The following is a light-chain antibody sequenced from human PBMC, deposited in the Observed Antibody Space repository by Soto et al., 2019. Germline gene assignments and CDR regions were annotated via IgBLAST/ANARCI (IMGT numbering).Light chain of an antibody. Sequence: DIQMTQSPSSLSASVGDRVTSTCRASQSISNYLNWYQQKPGKAPNLLIYAASSLQSGVPSRFSGSGSGTDFTLTISSLQPEDFATYSCQQSYRIPYTFGQGTKLEIK. J-gene: IGKJ2*01. V-gene: IGKV1-39*01. CDR1: QSISNY. CDR2: AAS. CDR3: QQSYRIPYT.